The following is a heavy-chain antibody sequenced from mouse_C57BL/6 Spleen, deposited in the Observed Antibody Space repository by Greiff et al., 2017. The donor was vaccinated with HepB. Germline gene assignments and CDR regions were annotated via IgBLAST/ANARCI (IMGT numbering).Heavy chain of an antibody. J-gene: IGHJ3*01. CDR3: ARLLYYYGSSYVGFAY. Sequence: EVKLQQSGPELVKPGASVKISCKASGYTFTDYYMNWVKQSHGKSLEWIGDINPNNGGTSYNQKFKGKATLTVDKSSSTAYMELRSLTSEDSAVYYCARLLYYYGSSYVGFAYWGQGTLVTVSA. V-gene: IGHV1-26*01. D-gene: IGHD1-1*01. CDR1: GYTFTDYY. CDR2: INPNNGGT.